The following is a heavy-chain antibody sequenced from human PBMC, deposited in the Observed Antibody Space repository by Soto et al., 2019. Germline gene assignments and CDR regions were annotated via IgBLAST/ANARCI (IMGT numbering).Heavy chain of an antibody. V-gene: IGHV1-18*01. CDR2: ISVYHGNT. CDR1: GYTFGKYG. CDR3: AKDGSGASCGFDI. J-gene: IGHJ4*02. D-gene: IGHD2-15*01. Sequence: QVQLVQSGTEVKKPGASVKVSCKASGYTFGKYGISWVRQAPGQGIEWVGWISVYHGNTVHAQKFRGRVNMTTDTSTSTAYMELGSLKSDDTAIYDCAKDGSGASCGFDIWGQGTLVTVSS.